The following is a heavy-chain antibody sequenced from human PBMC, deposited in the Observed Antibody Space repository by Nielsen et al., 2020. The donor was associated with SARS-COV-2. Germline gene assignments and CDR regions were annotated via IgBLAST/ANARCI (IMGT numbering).Heavy chain of an antibody. CDR2: VSHSGST. V-gene: IGHV4-4*02. CDR3: ARGHLVVVPSPILALGPFFYSFYLDV. CDR1: GGSVSSNDW. Sequence: SETLSLTCAVSGGSVSSNDWWTWVRQSPGPGLEWIGEVSHSGSTNYSPSLKSRVTLSMDKSRRQFSLRLTSVSAADTAVYFCARGHLVVVPSPILALGPFFYSFYLDVWGKGTTVIVSS. D-gene: IGHD2-2*02. J-gene: IGHJ6*03.